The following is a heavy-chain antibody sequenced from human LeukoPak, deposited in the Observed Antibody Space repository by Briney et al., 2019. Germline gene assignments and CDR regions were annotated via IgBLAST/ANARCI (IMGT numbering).Heavy chain of an antibody. CDR2: INPSGGST. CDR1: GYTFTGYY. J-gene: IGHJ3*02. CDR3: ARERDSSSWEDAFDI. D-gene: IGHD6-13*01. V-gene: IGHV1-46*01. Sequence: GASVKVSCKASGYTFTGYYMHWVRQAPGQGLEWMGIINPSGGSTSYAQKFQGRVTMTRDMSTSTVYMELSSLRSEDTAVYYCARERDSSSWEDAFDIWGQGTMVTVSS.